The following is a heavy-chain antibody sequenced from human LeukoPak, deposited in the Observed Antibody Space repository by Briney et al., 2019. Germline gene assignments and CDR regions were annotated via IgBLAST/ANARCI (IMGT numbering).Heavy chain of an antibody. Sequence: SETLSLTCTVSGGSISSYYGSWIRQPAGKGLEWIGRIYTSGSTNYNPSLKSRVTMSVDTSKNQFSLELSSVTAADTAVYYCAREVVVVAATLSNYFDYWGQGTLVTVSS. J-gene: IGHJ4*02. D-gene: IGHD2-15*01. CDR2: IYTSGST. CDR1: GGSISSYY. V-gene: IGHV4-4*07. CDR3: AREVVVVAATLSNYFDY.